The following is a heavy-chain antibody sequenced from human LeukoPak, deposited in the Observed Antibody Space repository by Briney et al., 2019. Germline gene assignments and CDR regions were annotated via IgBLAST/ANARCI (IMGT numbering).Heavy chain of an antibody. CDR1: GYTFTSYA. CDR3: AREGGLYDILTSSDY. J-gene: IGHJ4*02. Sequence: ASVKVSCKASGYTFTSYAMHWVRQAPVQRLEWMGWINAGNGNTKYSQKFQGRVTITRDTSASTAYMELSSLRSEDTAVYYCAREGGLYDILTSSDYWGQGTLVTVSS. CDR2: INAGNGNT. V-gene: IGHV1-3*01. D-gene: IGHD3-9*01.